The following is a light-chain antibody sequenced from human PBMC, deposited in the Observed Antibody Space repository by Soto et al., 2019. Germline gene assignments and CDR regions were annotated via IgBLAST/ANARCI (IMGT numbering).Light chain of an antibody. V-gene: IGKV1D-13*01. CDR3: QQFNNYPCT. Sequence: AIQLTQSPSSLSASVGDRVTITCRASQGISSALAWYQQKPGKAPKLLIYDASILESGVPPRFGGSRSGTDITLTISSLQPEDFATYYCQQFNNYPCTFGQGNKLEIK. CDR2: DAS. J-gene: IGKJ2*02. CDR1: QGISSA.